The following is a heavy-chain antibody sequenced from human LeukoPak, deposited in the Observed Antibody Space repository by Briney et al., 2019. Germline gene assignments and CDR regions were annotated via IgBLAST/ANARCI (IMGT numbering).Heavy chain of an antibody. CDR1: GLNFRKSW. CDR3: TNWGDTWGLDF. D-gene: IGHD7-27*01. V-gene: IGHV3-7*01. CDR2: IKDDGSEK. J-gene: IGHJ4*02. Sequence: GGSLRLSCAASGLNFRKSWMSWVRQAPGRGLEWVANIKDDGSEKYYVDSVKGRFTISRDSAKNSLYLQMNSLSAEDTAVYFCTNWGDTWGLDFWGQGILVSVSS.